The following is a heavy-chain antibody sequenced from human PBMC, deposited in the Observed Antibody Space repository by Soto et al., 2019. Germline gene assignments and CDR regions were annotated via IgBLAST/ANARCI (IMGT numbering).Heavy chain of an antibody. CDR3: ARDRDIVVVPAAMRDYYYYGMDV. CDR1: GGTFSSYA. D-gene: IGHD2-2*01. Sequence: SVKVSCKASGGTFSSYAISWVRQAPGQGLEWMGGIIPIFGTANYAQKFQGRVTITADESTSTAYMELSSLRSEDTAVYYCARDRDIVVVPAAMRDYYYYGMDVWGQGTTVTVSS. CDR2: IIPIFGTA. V-gene: IGHV1-69*13. J-gene: IGHJ6*02.